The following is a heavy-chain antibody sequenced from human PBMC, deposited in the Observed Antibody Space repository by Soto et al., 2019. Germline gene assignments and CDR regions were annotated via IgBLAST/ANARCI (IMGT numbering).Heavy chain of an antibody. J-gene: IGHJ6*02. D-gene: IGHD3-3*01. Sequence: GGTLRLSCAASGVRFSGYCMIWVRQPQGKGLEWVGNIKGHRSEIYLVDSVRGRFTISSDNAQDSLFLQMSTLRPDDTAVYYCARSYHYSDFWGGSSGGYYYHFDVWGQGTTVTVSS. CDR2: IKGHRSEI. V-gene: IGHV3-7*01. CDR3: ARSYHYSDFWGGSSGGYYYHFDV. CDR1: GVRFSGYC.